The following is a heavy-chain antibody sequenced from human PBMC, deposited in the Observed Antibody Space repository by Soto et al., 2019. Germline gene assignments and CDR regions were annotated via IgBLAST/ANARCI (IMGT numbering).Heavy chain of an antibody. Sequence: SETLSLTCTVSGGSISSSSYYWGWIRQPPGKGLEWIGSIYYSGSTYYNPSLKSRVTISVDTSKNQFSLKLTSVTAADTAVYYCGRAHRVLQQLVHHYYRMSVWGQGTSVPVSS. D-gene: IGHD6-13*01. CDR1: GGSISSSSYY. CDR3: GRAHRVLQQLVHHYYRMSV. CDR2: IYYSGST. V-gene: IGHV4-39*07. J-gene: IGHJ6*02.